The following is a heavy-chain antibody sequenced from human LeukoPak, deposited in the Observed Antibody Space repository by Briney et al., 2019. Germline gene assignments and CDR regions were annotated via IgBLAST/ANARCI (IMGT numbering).Heavy chain of an antibody. CDR3: ARDNWRLDY. J-gene: IGHJ4*02. V-gene: IGHV3-7*01. CDR2: IKQDGSEK. CDR1: GFTFSTNW. Sequence: PGGSLRLSCAASGFTFSTNWMSWVSQAPGKGLEWVANIKQDGSEKYYVDSVKGRFTISRDNTKNSLYLQMNSLRAEDTAVYYCARDNWRLDYWGQGTLVTVSS.